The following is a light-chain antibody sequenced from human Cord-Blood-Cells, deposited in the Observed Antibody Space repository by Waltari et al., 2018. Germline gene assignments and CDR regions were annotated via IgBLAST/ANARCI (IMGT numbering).Light chain of an antibody. J-gene: IGKJ4*01. CDR1: QSISSY. Sequence: DIQITHSPSSLCASVGDSVTITCRASQSISSYLNWYQQKPGKAPKLLIYAASSLQSGVPSRFSGSGSATDVTRTISSLQAEDFATYYCQQSYSTPPLTFGGGTKVEIK. CDR3: QQSYSTPPLT. V-gene: IGKV1-39*01. CDR2: AAS.